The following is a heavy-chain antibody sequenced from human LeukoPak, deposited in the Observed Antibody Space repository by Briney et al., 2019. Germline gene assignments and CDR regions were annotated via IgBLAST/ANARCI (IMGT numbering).Heavy chain of an antibody. D-gene: IGHD2-15*01. CDR3: AKHVHIVVVVAALYYFDY. Sequence: GGSLRLSCAASGFTFSSYAMNWVRQAPGKGLEWVSAISGSGGSTYYADSVKGRFTISRDNSKNTLYLKMNSLRAEDTAVYYCAKHVHIVVVVAALYYFDYWGQGTLVTVSS. CDR2: ISGSGGST. CDR1: GFTFSSYA. J-gene: IGHJ4*02. V-gene: IGHV3-23*01.